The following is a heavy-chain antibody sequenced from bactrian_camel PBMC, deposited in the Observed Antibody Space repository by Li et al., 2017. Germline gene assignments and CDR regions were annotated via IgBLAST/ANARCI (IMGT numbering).Heavy chain of an antibody. CDR3: ATGRWRGILPRADFGY. Sequence: VQLVESGGGSVEPGGSLRLSCTGSGCSYRTYSMAWFRQVPGEEREEEREAVAIIDNGGKLKYVDSVKGRFTISRDNAKNTLYLQMNSPEAEDTAVYYCATGRWRGILPRADFGYWGQGTQVTVS. D-gene: IGHD1*01. CDR2: IDNGGKL. CDR1: GCSYRTYS. V-gene: IGHV3S67*01. J-gene: IGHJ6*01.